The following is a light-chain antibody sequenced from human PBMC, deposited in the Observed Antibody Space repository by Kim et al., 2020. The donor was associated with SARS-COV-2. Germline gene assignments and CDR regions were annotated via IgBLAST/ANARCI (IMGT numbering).Light chain of an antibody. V-gene: IGLV3-21*04. CDR2: YDS. J-gene: IGLJ3*02. CDR1: NIGSKS. CDR3: QVWDSSSDHLV. Sequence: PGETARITCGGNNIGSKSVHWNQQKPGQAPVLVIYYDSDRPSGIPERFSGSNSGNTATLTISRVEAGDEADYYCQVWDSSSDHLVFGGGTQLTVL.